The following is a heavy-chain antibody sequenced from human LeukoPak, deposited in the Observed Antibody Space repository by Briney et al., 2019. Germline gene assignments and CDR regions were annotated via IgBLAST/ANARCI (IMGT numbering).Heavy chain of an antibody. CDR2: MNPNSGNT. D-gene: IGHD6-19*01. Sequence: ASVKVSRKASGYTFTSYDINWVRQATGQGLEWMGWMNPNSGNTGYAQKFQGRVTMTRNTSISTAYMELSSLRSEDTAVYYCASSLGYSSGWDYYYYYYMDVWGKGTTVTVSS. CDR3: ASSLGYSSGWDYYYYYYMDV. J-gene: IGHJ6*03. V-gene: IGHV1-8*01. CDR1: GYTFTSYD.